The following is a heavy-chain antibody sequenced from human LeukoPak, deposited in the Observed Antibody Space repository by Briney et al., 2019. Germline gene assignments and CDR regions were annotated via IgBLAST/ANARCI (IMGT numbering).Heavy chain of an antibody. D-gene: IGHD6-19*01. CDR2: IYYSGNT. V-gene: IGHV4-39*01. CDR1: GGSISSSSYY. CDR3: ARRASGGWNFDY. Sequence: PSETLSLTCTVSGGSISSSSYYWGWIRQPPGKGLEWIGSIYYSGNTYYNPSPKSRVTISVDTSKTQLSLKLSSVTAADTAVYYCARRASGGWNFDYWGQGTLVTVSS. J-gene: IGHJ4*02.